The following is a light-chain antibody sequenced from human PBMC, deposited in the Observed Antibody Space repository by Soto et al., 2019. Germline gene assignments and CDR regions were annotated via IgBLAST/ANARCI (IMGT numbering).Light chain of an antibody. CDR3: SSFRSGGTFV. V-gene: IGLV2-14*01. CDR2: EVS. Sequence: QSALTQPRSVSGSLGQSVTISCTGTSSDVGAYDFVSWFQQHPGRAPRVLISEVSNRPSGVSHRFSGSKAGITASLTISGLQAEDEADYYCSSFRSGGTFVFGTGTKVTVL. CDR1: SSDVGAYDF. J-gene: IGLJ1*01.